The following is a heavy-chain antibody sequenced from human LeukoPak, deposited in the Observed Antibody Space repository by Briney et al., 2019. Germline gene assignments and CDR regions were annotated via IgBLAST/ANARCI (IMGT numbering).Heavy chain of an antibody. CDR3: AAAVLGYSYGPMEAGFDY. Sequence: ASVKVSCKASGYTFTSYDINWVRQATGQGLEWMGWMNPNSGNTGYAQKFQERVTITRDMSTSTAYMELSSLRSEDTAVYYCAAAVLGYSYGPMEAGFDYWGQGTLVTVSS. J-gene: IGHJ4*02. CDR2: MNPNSGNT. V-gene: IGHV1-8*03. D-gene: IGHD5-18*01. CDR1: GYTFTSYD.